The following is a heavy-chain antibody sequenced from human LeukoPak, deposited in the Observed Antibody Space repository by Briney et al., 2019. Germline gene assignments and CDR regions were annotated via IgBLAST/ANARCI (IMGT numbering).Heavy chain of an antibody. CDR3: AKDRGRYCSGGSCYTTHYFDY. CDR1: GFTFSSYG. V-gene: IGHV3-30*02. CDR2: IRYDGSNK. Sequence: PGGSLRLSCAASGFTFSSYGMHWVRQAPGKGLEWVAFIRYDGSNKYYADSMKGRFTISRDDSKNTLYLQMDSLRAEDTAVYYCAKDRGRYCSGGSCYTTHYFDYWGQGTLVTVSS. J-gene: IGHJ4*02. D-gene: IGHD2-15*01.